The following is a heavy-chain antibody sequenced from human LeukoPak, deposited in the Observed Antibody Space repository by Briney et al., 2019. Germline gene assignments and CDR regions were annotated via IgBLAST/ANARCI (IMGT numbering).Heavy chain of an antibody. CDR1: GYSISSGYY. D-gene: IGHD4-11*01. Sequence: SETLSLTCAVSGYSISSGYYWGWIRQPPGQGLEWIGSIYHSGSTFYNPSLKSRVTISVDTSKNQFSLKLSSVTAADTAVYYCARYDYSNYRRWFDPWGQGTLVTVSS. V-gene: IGHV4-38-2*01. CDR2: IYHSGST. J-gene: IGHJ5*02. CDR3: ARYDYSNYRRWFDP.